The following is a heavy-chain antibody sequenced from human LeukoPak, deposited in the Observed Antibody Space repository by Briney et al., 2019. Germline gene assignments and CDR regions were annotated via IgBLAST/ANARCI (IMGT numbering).Heavy chain of an antibody. V-gene: IGHV3-23*01. CDR2: ISGGNDGST. CDR1: GFTLSSYA. CDR3: AKDLKTIDAFDI. Sequence: GGSLRLSCAASGFTLSSYAMSWVRQAPGKGLEWVSAISGGNDGSTYYADSVKGRFTISRDNSKNTLWLQMNSLRAEDTAVYYCAKDLKTIDAFDIWGQGTMVTVSS. D-gene: IGHD1-14*01. J-gene: IGHJ3*02.